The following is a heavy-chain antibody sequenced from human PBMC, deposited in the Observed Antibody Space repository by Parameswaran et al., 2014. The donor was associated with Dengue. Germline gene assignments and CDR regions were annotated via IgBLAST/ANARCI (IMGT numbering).Heavy chain of an antibody. D-gene: IGHD3-3*01. V-gene: IGHV3-7*01. CDR2: IKQDGSEK. J-gene: IGHJ6*03. CDR3: AREGSGKRHYYYYMDV. Sequence: RWIRQPPGKGLEWVANIKQDGSEKYYVDSVKGRFTISRDNAKNSLYLQMNSLRAEDTAVYYCAREGSGKRHYYYYMDVWGKGTTVTVSS.